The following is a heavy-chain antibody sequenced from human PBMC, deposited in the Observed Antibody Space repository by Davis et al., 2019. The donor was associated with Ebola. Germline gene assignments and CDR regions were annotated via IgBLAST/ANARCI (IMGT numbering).Heavy chain of an antibody. V-gene: IGHV3-53*01. CDR1: GFSVSTSF. D-gene: IGHD6-19*01. Sequence: PGGSLRLSCVASGFSVSTSFMNWVRQAPGKGLQWVSVISNDGATYYADSVKGRFTISRDNSKNTLYLYMNSLSADDTAIYYCATCGFCVSASGIDYRGQGTLVTVSS. CDR3: ATCGFCVSASGIDY. CDR2: ISNDGAT. J-gene: IGHJ4*02.